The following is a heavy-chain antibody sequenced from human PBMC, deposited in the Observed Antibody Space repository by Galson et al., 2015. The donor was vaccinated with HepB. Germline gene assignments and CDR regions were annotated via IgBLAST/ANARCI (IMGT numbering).Heavy chain of an antibody. CDR1: GGSISSSNYY. V-gene: IGHV4-39*01. D-gene: IGHD4-17*01. Sequence: ETLSLTCTVSGGSISSSNYYWGWIRQPPGKGLEWIGSIYYSGSTYYNPSLKSRAIVSIDTSKNQFSLKLPSVTAADTAVYYCARRPRSTVTVDYWGQGTLVTVSS. J-gene: IGHJ4*02. CDR3: ARRPRSTVTVDY. CDR2: IYYSGST.